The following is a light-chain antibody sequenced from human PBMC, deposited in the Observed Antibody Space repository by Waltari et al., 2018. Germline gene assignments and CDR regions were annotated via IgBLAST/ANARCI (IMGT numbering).Light chain of an antibody. CDR2: EVF. V-gene: IGLV2-23*02. J-gene: IGLJ1*01. CDR1: TSDVGSYDI. Sequence: QSALTQPASVSGTPGQSITSSCTGTTSDVGSYDIVAWYQQHPGEAPKLLICEVFKRPPAISRRFSGSKSGSMASLTISGLQPEDEADYYCCSYAGRGTYVFGSGTKVTVL. CDR3: CSYAGRGTYV.